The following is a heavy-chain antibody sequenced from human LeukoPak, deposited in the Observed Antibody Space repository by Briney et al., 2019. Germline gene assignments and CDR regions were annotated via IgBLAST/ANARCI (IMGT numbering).Heavy chain of an antibody. CDR1: GFTFSSYS. D-gene: IGHD1-14*01. V-gene: IGHV3-48*01. J-gene: IGHJ3*02. Sequence: GGSLRLSCAASGFTFSSYSMNWVRQAPGKGLEWVSYISSSSSTIYYADSVKGRFTISRYNAKNSLYLQMNSLRAEDTAVYYCAPAGGAGDDAFDIWGQGTMVTVSS. CDR3: APAGGAGDDAFDI. CDR2: ISSSSSTI.